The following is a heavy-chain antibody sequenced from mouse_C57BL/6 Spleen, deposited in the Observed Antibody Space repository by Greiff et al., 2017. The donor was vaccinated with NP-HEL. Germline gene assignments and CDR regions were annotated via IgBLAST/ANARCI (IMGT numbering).Heavy chain of an antibody. V-gene: IGHV1-54*01. Sequence: QLQQSGAELVRPGTSVKVSCKASGYAFTNYLIEWVKQRPGQGLEWIGVINPGSGGTNYNEKFKGKATLTADKSSSTAYMQLSSLTSEDSAVYFCARMMVTTGFAYWGQGTLVTVSA. CDR2: INPGSGGT. J-gene: IGHJ3*01. CDR3: ARMMVTTGFAY. D-gene: IGHD2-3*01. CDR1: GYAFTNYL.